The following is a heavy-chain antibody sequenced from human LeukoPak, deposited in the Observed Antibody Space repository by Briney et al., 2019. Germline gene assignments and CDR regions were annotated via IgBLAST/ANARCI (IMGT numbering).Heavy chain of an antibody. CDR2: INHSGST. Sequence: PSETLSLTCAVYGGSFSGYYWSWIRQPPGKGLEWIGEINHSGSTNYNPSLKSRVTISVDTSKNQFSLKLSSATAADTAVYYCARVPMAKAFDIWGQGTMVTVSS. V-gene: IGHV4-34*01. CDR1: GGSFSGYY. D-gene: IGHD5-24*01. CDR3: ARVPMAKAFDI. J-gene: IGHJ3*02.